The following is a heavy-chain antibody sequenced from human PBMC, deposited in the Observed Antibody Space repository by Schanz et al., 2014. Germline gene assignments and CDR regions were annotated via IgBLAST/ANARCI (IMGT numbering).Heavy chain of an antibody. J-gene: IGHJ3*02. D-gene: IGHD4-17*01. CDR2: IKQDESEK. V-gene: IGHV3-7*04. Sequence: EVQLVASGGGLVQPGGSLRLSCVASGFTFSNYWMTWVRQAPGKGLEWVANIKQDESEKYYVDSVKGRFTISRDNAKNTLYLQMNTLRAEDTAVYYCARKMKLGVYGGKGHDSLDIWGQGTMVTVSS. CDR1: GFTFSNYW. CDR3: ARKMKLGVYGGKGHDSLDI.